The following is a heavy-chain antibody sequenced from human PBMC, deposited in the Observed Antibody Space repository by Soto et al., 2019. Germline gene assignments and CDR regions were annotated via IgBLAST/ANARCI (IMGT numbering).Heavy chain of an antibody. D-gene: IGHD2-8*02. Sequence: ASVKVSCKVSGYSLTELSIHWVRQAPGNRLEWMGGFDPKDGKVVYAQTLAARVTMTEDTATDTVYRELESLTSEDTAVYHCATVRGVGRYWFDTWGPGILVTVSS. CDR2: FDPKDGKV. CDR1: GYSLTELS. J-gene: IGHJ5*02. V-gene: IGHV1-24*01. CDR3: ATVRGVGRYWFDT.